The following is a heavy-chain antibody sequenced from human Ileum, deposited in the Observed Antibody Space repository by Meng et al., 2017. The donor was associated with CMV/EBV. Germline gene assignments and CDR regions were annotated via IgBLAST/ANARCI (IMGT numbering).Heavy chain of an antibody. V-gene: IGHV1-2*02. CDR2: INLNSGVI. D-gene: IGHD7-27*01. CDR3: ARENWVYDY. CDR1: GNIFTGYY. Sequence: QMELVESGTEVKKPGASVKVSCKASGNIFTGYYMHWVRQAPGQGLEWVGCINLNSGVIDFAQKFQGRITLTRDTSITTAYMELTRLIYDDTAVYYCARENWVYDYWGQGTLVTVSS. J-gene: IGHJ4*02.